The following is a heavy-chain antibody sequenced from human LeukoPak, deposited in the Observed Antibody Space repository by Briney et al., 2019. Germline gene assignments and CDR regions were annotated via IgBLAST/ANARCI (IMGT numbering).Heavy chain of an antibody. V-gene: IGHV1-69*05. D-gene: IGHD3-3*01. CDR1: GGTFSSYI. J-gene: IGHJ4*02. Sequence: GASVRVSCKASGGTFSSYIISWVRQAPGQGLEWMGGIIPIFGTANYAQKFQGRVTITTDESTSTAYMELSSLRSEDTAVYYCARGPELERFCYLGQGTLVTVSP. CDR2: IIPIFGTA. CDR3: ARGPELERFCY.